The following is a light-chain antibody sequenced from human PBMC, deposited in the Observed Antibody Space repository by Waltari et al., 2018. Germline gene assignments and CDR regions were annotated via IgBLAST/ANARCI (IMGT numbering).Light chain of an antibody. CDR3: QQFGSSPLT. CDR2: GAS. J-gene: IGKJ4*01. Sequence: EILLTQSPGTLSLYPGERATLPCRASQSVGSSYLVWYQQKPGQAPRLLIYGASSRATGIPDRFSGSGSGTDFTLTISRLEPEDFAVYYCQQFGSSPLTFGGGTKVEIK. V-gene: IGKV3-20*01. CDR1: QSVGSSY.